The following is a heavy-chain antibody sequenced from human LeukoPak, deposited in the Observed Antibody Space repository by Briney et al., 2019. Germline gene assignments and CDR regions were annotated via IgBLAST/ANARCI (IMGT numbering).Heavy chain of an antibody. Sequence: PSETLSLTCTVSGGSIITNNYYWGWIRQPPGKVLEWIGSLHSSGSTWYTPSLRSRVTISVDTSKNQFSLKLSSVTAADTAVYYCARSPVYAPKDDAFDIWGQGTMVTVSS. D-gene: IGHD2-8*01. J-gene: IGHJ3*02. CDR3: ARSPVYAPKDDAFDI. CDR1: GGSIITNNYY. V-gene: IGHV4-39*01. CDR2: LHSSGST.